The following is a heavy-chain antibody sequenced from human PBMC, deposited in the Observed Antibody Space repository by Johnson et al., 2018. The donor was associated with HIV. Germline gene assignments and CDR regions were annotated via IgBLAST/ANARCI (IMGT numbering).Heavy chain of an antibody. CDR1: GFTFSSYA. CDR2: IYSGGST. V-gene: IGHV3-66*01. J-gene: IGHJ3*02. D-gene: IGHD5-18*01. Sequence: VQLVESGGGLVQPGVSLRLSCAASGFTFSSYAMSWVRQAPGKGLEWVSVIYSGGSTYYADSVKGRFTISRDNSKNTLYLQMNSLRAEDTAGYYCARDTAMVHDAFDIWGQGTMVTVSS. CDR3: ARDTAMVHDAFDI.